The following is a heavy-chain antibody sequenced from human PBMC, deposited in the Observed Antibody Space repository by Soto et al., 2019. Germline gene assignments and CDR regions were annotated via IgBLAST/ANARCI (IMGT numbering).Heavy chain of an antibody. Sequence: PGGSLRLSCTASGFTFGDYAMSWFRQAPGKGLEWVGFIRSKAYGGTTEYAASVKGRFTISRDDSKSIAYLQMNSLKTEDTAVYYCTRVRSSAGSNWFDPWGQGTLVTVSS. V-gene: IGHV3-49*03. J-gene: IGHJ5*02. CDR1: GFTFGDYA. CDR2: IRSKAYGGTT. D-gene: IGHD6-19*01. CDR3: TRVRSSAGSNWFDP.